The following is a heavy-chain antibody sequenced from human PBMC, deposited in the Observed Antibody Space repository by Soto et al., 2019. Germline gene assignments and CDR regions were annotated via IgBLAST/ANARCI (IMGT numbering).Heavy chain of an antibody. Sequence: QVQLQESGPGLVKPSQTLSLTCTVSGGSISSGGYSWNWIRQHPGKGLEWIGYIYSSGTTYYNPSLRSRLTISIDTSQNLFSLKLSSVTAADTTVYFCAREEAVRLERRFDSWGRGTLVTVSS. D-gene: IGHD6-6*01. CDR2: IYSSGTT. V-gene: IGHV4-31*03. CDR1: GGSISSGGYS. CDR3: AREEAVRLERRFDS. J-gene: IGHJ5*01.